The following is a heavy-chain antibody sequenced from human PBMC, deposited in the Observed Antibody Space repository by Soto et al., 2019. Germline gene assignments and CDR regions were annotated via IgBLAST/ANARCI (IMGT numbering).Heavy chain of an antibody. J-gene: IGHJ4*02. V-gene: IGHV3-43*01. CDR1: GFTFDDYT. D-gene: IGHD5-12*01. CDR3: AKDAGYSGYDLWGPFDY. Sequence: QPGGSLRLSCAASGFTFDDYTMHWVRQAPGKGLEWVSLISWDGGSTYYADSVKGRFTISRDNSKNSLYLQMNSLRTEDTALYYCAKDAGYSGYDLWGPFDYWGQGTLVTVSS. CDR2: ISWDGGST.